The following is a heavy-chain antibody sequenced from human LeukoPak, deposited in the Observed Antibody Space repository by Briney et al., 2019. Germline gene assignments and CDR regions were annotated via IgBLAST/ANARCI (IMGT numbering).Heavy chain of an antibody. Sequence: AASVKVSCKTSGYRFITFGINWVRQAPGQGLEWMGWINPYNGNRYYAKKFQGRFDMTTDTSTSTVYLELQTLTSDDTAIYYCARFQASEFWGFDHWGQGTLITVSS. CDR2: INPYNGNR. D-gene: IGHD3-3*01. CDR3: ARFQASEFWGFDH. V-gene: IGHV1-18*01. CDR1: GYRFITFG. J-gene: IGHJ4*02.